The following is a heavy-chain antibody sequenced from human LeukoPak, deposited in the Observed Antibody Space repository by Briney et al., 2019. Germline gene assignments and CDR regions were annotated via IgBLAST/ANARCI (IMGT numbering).Heavy chain of an antibody. CDR3: ARDGKAVAADFDY. CDR2: ISSSSSYI. CDR1: GFTFSSYC. D-gene: IGHD6-19*01. Sequence: GGSLRLSCAASGFTFSSYCMNWVRQAPGKGLEWVSFISSSSSYIYYADSVKGRFTISRDNAKNSLYLQMNSLRPEDTAVYYCARDGKAVAADFDYWGQGTLVTVSS. J-gene: IGHJ4*02. V-gene: IGHV3-21*04.